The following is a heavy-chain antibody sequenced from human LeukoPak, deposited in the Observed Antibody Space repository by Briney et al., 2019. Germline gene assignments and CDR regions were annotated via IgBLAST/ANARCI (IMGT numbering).Heavy chain of an antibody. CDR2: ISGSGGDT. Sequence: PGGSLRLSCAASGFTFSTYAMSWVRQAPGKGLEWVSAISGSGGDTYYADSVKGRFTISRDNSKSTLYLQMNSLRAEDTAVYYCAKGGSNYFDPWGQGTLVTVSS. V-gene: IGHV3-23*01. CDR3: AKGGSNYFDP. J-gene: IGHJ5*02. CDR1: GFTFSTYA. D-gene: IGHD3-10*01.